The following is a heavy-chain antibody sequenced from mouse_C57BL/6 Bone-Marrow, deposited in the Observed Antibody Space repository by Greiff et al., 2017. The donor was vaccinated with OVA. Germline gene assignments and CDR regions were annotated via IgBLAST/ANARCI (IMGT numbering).Heavy chain of an antibody. D-gene: IGHD2-1*01. CDR1: GYTFTSYG. CDR3: ASLYGKRVDY. Sequence: VMLVESGAELARPGASVKLSCKASGYTFTSYGISWVKQRTGQGLEWIGEIYPRSGNTYYNEKFKGKATLTADKSSSTAYMELRSLTSEDSAVYFCASLYGKRVDYWGQGTTLTVSS. V-gene: IGHV1-81*01. J-gene: IGHJ2*01. CDR2: IYPRSGNT.